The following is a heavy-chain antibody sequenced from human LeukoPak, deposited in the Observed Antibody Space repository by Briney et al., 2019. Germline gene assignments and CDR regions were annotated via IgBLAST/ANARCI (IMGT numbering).Heavy chain of an antibody. CDR3: ARDKVVGALVGAFDI. D-gene: IGHD2-15*01. V-gene: IGHV4-59*01. CDR1: GGSISSYY. J-gene: IGHJ3*02. Sequence: SETLSLTCTVCGGSISSYYWSWIRQPPGKGREWIGYIYYSGSTNYNPSLKSRVTISVDTSKNQFSLKLSSVTAADTAVYYCARDKVVGALVGAFDIWGQGTMVTVSS. CDR2: IYYSGST.